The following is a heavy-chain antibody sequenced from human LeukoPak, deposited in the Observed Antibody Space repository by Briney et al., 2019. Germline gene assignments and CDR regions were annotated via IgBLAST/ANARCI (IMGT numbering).Heavy chain of an antibody. CDR1: GGSISSGGYS. V-gene: IGHV4-30-2*01. CDR3: ARQFAAAGYYGMDV. CDR2: IYHSGST. J-gene: IGHJ6*02. Sequence: SETLSLTCAVSGGSISSGGYSWSWIRQPPGKGLEWIGYIYHSGSTYYNPSLKSRVTMSVDRSKNQFSLKLSSVTAADTAVYYCARQFAAAGYYGMDVWGQGTTVTVSS. D-gene: IGHD6-13*01.